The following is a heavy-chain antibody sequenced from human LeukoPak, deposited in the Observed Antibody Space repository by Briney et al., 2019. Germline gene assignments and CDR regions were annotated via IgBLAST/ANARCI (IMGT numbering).Heavy chain of an antibody. CDR3: ARAPRTAANFDY. V-gene: IGHV3-33*01. D-gene: IGHD6-13*01. CDR2: IWYDGSNQ. J-gene: IGHJ4*02. CDR1: GLRFRNYG. Sequence: GGSLRLSCVASGLRFRNYGMHWVRQAPGKGLEWVAVIWYDGSNQYYVDSVKGRFTVSRDNSKNTLYLQMNSLRAEDTAVYYCARAPRTAANFDYWGQGSLVTVSS.